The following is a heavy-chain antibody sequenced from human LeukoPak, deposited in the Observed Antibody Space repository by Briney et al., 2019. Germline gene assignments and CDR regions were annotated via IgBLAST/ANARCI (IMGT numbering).Heavy chain of an antibody. CDR3: ARIPTEDDWYFDL. V-gene: IGHV3-66*01. Sequence: GGSLRLSCSASGFTVSDYYMTWVRQAPGKGLEWVSLIYRGGSTYYADSVQGRFTISRDNSKNTLYVQVKSLRAEDTAVYYCARIPTEDDWYFDLWGRGVLVTVSS. CDR2: IYRGGST. D-gene: IGHD2-21*01. J-gene: IGHJ2*01. CDR1: GFTVSDYY.